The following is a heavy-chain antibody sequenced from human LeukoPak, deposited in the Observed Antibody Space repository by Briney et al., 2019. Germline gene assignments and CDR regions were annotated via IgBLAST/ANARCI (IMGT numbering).Heavy chain of an antibody. CDR3: AKLTTS. J-gene: IGHJ4*02. V-gene: IGHV3-23*01. Sequence: GGSLRLSCAASGFIFSDHYMDWVRQAPGKGLEWVAVTVGGGDGTYYADSVKGRFTISRDNSNNTLYLQMNSLRAEDTAVYYCAKLTTSWGQGTLVTVSS. D-gene: IGHD4-11*01. CDR1: GFIFSDHY. CDR2: TVGGGDGT.